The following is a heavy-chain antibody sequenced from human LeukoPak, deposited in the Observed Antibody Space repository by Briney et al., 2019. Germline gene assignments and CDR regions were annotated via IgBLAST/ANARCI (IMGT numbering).Heavy chain of an antibody. CDR1: GGSFSGYY. J-gene: IGHJ4*02. D-gene: IGHD1-1*01. CDR3: ARDWNYYSC. V-gene: IGHV3-21*01. Sequence: ETLSLTCAVYGGSFSGYYWSWIRQPPGKELEWVSSISSSSGSIYYADSVKGRFTISRDNAKNSLYLQMNSLRAEDTAVYYCARDWNYYSCWGQGTLVTVSS. CDR2: ISSSSGSI.